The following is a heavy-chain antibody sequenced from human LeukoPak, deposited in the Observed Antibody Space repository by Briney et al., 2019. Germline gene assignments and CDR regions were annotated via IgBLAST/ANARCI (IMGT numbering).Heavy chain of an antibody. D-gene: IGHD2-21*01. CDR2: INPNSGGT. Sequence: ASVKVSCKASGYTFTGYYMHWVRQAPGQGLEWMGRINPNSGGTNYAQKFQGRVTMTRDTSISTAYMELSRLRSDDTAVYYCARDLGSIGHIDYWGQGTLVTVSS. CDR3: ARDLGSIGHIDY. CDR1: GYTFTGYY. J-gene: IGHJ4*02. V-gene: IGHV1-2*06.